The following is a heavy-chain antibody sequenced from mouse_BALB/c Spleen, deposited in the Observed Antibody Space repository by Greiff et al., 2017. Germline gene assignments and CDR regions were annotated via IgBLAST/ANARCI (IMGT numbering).Heavy chain of an antibody. CDR3: ARSSLYYAMDY. V-gene: IGHV1-14*01. Sequence: VQLKQSGPELVKPGASVKMSCKASGYTFTSYVMHWVKQKPGQGLEWIGYINPYNDGTKYNEKFKGKATLTSDKSSSTAYMELSSLTSEDSAVYYCARSSLYYAMDYWGQGTSVTVSS. CDR1: GYTFTSYV. J-gene: IGHJ4*01. CDR2: INPYNDGT.